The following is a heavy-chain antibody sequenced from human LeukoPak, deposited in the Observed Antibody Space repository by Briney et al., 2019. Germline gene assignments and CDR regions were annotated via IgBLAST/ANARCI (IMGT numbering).Heavy chain of an antibody. J-gene: IGHJ6*03. CDR1: GFTFSSYS. D-gene: IGHD1-26*01. Sequence: GGSLRLSCAASGFTFSSYSMNWVRQAPGTGLEWVSYISSSSSYIYYADSVKGRFTISRDNAKNSLYLQMNSLRAEDTAVYYCARVIVFRGYMDVWGKGTTVTVSS. CDR3: ARVIVFRGYMDV. V-gene: IGHV3-21*01. CDR2: ISSSSSYI.